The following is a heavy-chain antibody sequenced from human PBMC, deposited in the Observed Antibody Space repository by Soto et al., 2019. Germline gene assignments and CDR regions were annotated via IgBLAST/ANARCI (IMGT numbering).Heavy chain of an antibody. Sequence: ASVKVSCKASGYTFTSYGISWVRQAPGQGLEGMGWISAYNGNTNYAQKLQGRVTMTTDTSTSTAYMELRSLRSDDTAVYYCARRSGYYDSSGYYLDGFDIWGQGTMVTVSS. V-gene: IGHV1-18*01. CDR3: ARRSGYYDSSGYYLDGFDI. CDR2: ISAYNGNT. CDR1: GYTFTSYG. J-gene: IGHJ3*02. D-gene: IGHD3-22*01.